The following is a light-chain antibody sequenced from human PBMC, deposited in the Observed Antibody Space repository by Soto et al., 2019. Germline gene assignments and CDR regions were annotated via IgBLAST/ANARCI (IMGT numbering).Light chain of an antibody. CDR2: EGS. V-gene: IGLV2-23*01. J-gene: IGLJ3*02. Sequence: QSVLTQPASVSGSPGQSITISCTGASSDLGSYNLVSWYQHHPGKAPKLMIYEGSKRPSGVSNRFSGSKSANTASLTISGLQAEDEADYYCCSYAGSSTWVFGGGTKVTVL. CDR1: SSDLGSYNL. CDR3: CSYAGSSTWV.